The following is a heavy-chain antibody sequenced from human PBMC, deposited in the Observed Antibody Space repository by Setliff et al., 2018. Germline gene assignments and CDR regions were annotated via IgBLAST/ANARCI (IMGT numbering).Heavy chain of an antibody. CDR3: ARSESCGATNCSPFDY. CDR1: GFNFANYA. J-gene: IGHJ4*02. CDR2: IDTSSSYI. V-gene: IGHV3-21*01. Sequence: SLRLSCTGSGFNFANYAVSWVRQAPGKGLEWVSSIDTSSSYIYYADSVKGRFTISRDNAENSLYLQMNSLRAEDTAVYYCARSESCGATNCSPFDYWGQGTLVTVSS. D-gene: IGHD2-2*01.